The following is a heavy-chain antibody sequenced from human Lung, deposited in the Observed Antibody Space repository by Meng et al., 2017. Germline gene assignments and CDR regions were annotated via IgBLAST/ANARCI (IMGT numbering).Heavy chain of an antibody. CDR1: GFYFSNAW. Sequence: VARGEFGGDLLKPGGFLRLSCAASGFYFSNAWMSWVRQAPGKGLEWVGRIKSNTDGGTAEYAAPVTGRFTISRDDSKSTLYLQMSRLRIDDTGVYYCTWDDKAVSDYWGQGTLVTVSS. J-gene: IGHJ4*02. D-gene: IGHD3-9*01. CDR2: IKSNTDGGTA. V-gene: IGHV3-15*01. CDR3: TWDDKAVSDY.